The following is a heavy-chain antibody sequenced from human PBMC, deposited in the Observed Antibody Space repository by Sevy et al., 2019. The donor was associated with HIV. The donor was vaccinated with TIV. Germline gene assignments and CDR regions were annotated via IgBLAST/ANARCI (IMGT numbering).Heavy chain of an antibody. J-gene: IGHJ3*01. CDR3: ARQRGGWYEYDASDV. D-gene: IGHD6-19*01. CDR2: IYYSGST. V-gene: IGHV4-39*01. CDR1: DVSISSGTNY. Sequence: SETLSLTCTVSDVSISSGTNYWGWIRQPPGKGLEWIGSIYYSGSTYYNPSLTSRVTISADTSMNQFSLKLSSVTVADTAEYYCARQRGGWYEYDASDVWGQGTMVTVSS.